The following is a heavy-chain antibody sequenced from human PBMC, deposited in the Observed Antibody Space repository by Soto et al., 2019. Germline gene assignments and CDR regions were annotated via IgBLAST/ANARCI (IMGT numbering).Heavy chain of an antibody. J-gene: IGHJ4*02. D-gene: IGHD1-1*01. Sequence: SETLSLTCAVYGGSFSGYYWSWVRQSPGKGLEWIGEINPTGGTNYNPSLKSRVTISVDTSKDQFSLQLSSVTAADTAVYYCARTRATPASRNLDYWGQGTLVTVS. V-gene: IGHV4-34*01. CDR2: INPTGGT. CDR3: ARTRATPASRNLDY. CDR1: GGSFSGYY.